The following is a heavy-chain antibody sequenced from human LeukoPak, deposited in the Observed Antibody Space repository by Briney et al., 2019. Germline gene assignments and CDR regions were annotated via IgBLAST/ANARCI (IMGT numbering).Heavy chain of an antibody. CDR3: ARGEEYDFWSGYYTRWFDP. CDR1: GFTFSSYS. Sequence: GGSLRLSCAASGFTFSSYSMNWVRQAPGKGLEWVSSISSSSSYIYYADSVKGRFTISRDNAKNSLYLQMNSLRAEDTAVYYCARGEEYDFWSGYYTRWFDPWGQGTLVTVSS. D-gene: IGHD3-3*01. J-gene: IGHJ5*02. CDR2: ISSSSSYI. V-gene: IGHV3-21*01.